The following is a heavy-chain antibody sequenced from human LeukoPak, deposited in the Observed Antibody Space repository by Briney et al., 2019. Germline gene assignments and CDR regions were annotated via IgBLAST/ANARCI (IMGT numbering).Heavy chain of an antibody. CDR2: IDSNGNT. Sequence: PSETLSLTCTVSGDSITTHPWSWVRQTSGKGPDYIGFIDSNGNTNYNPSLKTRVIISSDTSTNQISLTLNSVAAADTAVYYCSRLAKCDGNCYSFDLWGQGMLVTVSS. J-gene: IGHJ4*02. CDR1: GDSITTHP. D-gene: IGHD2-15*01. V-gene: IGHV4-59*11. CDR3: SRLAKCDGNCYSFDL.